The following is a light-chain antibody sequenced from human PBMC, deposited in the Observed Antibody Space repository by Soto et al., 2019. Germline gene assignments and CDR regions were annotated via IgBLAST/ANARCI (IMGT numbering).Light chain of an antibody. CDR3: AAWYDSRANHAV. CDR1: SSNIGIND. J-gene: IGLJ7*01. V-gene: IGLV1-47*01. Sequence: QSVLTQPASASGNPGQTVTISCSGSSSNIGINDVYWYQQLPGTAPKLLIYRNSQRPPGIPDRISGSKSGTSASLAISGLLSEDEADYYCAAWYDSRANHAVFGGGTQLTVL. CDR2: RNS.